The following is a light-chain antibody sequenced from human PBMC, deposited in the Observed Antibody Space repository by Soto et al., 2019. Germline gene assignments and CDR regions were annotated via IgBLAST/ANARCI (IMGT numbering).Light chain of an antibody. J-gene: IGKJ2*01. V-gene: IGKV3-11*01. CDR3: QQRSNWPPYT. Sequence: EIVLTQSPATLSLSPGERATLSCRASQSVSIYLAWYQQKPGQAPRLLIYDASSRATGIPARFSGSGSGTDFTLTISRLEPEDFAVYYCQQRSNWPPYTFGQGTKLEIK. CDR1: QSVSIY. CDR2: DAS.